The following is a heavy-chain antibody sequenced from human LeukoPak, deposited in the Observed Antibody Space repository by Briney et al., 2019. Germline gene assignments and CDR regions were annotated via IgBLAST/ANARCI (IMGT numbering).Heavy chain of an antibody. CDR1: GFTFSSYS. CDR3: ARDPGDDYGDYGRLDY. CDR2: ISTGSRTT. Sequence: GGSLRLSCAASGFTFSSYSMNWVRQAPGKGLEWVSFISTGSRTTFYADSVRGRFSISRDNAKNSLYLQMNSLRVEDTAVYYCARDPGDDYGDYGRLDYWGQGTLVTVSS. J-gene: IGHJ4*02. V-gene: IGHV3-48*01. D-gene: IGHD4-17*01.